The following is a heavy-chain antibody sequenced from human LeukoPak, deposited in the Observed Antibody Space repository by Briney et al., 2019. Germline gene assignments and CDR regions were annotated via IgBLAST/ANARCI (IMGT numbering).Heavy chain of an antibody. Sequence: GGSLRLSCAASGFTFSGYEMNWVRQAPGKGLEWVSYVDQSGSTVHYADSVRGRFTISRDNAKNSLYLQMSSLRAEDTAVYYCAELGITMIGGVWGKGTTVTISS. J-gene: IGHJ6*04. V-gene: IGHV3-48*03. CDR3: AELGITMIGGV. D-gene: IGHD3-10*02. CDR1: GFTFSGYE. CDR2: VDQSGSTV.